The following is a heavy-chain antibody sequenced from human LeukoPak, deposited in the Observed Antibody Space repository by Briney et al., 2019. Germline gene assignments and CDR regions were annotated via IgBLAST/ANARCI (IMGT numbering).Heavy chain of an antibody. D-gene: IGHD7-27*01. J-gene: IGHJ5*02. CDR2: VTQDGCEN. CDR3: RRGHWDDHA. CDR1: GFTFSDFW. Sequence: GGSLRLSCAASGFTFSDFWMSWVRQAPGKGLEWVASVTQDGCENHYVDPAKGRFTISRDNVKSSLYLQMSRLRAEDTAVYWCRRGHWDDHAWGQGTLVTVSS. V-gene: IGHV3-7*01.